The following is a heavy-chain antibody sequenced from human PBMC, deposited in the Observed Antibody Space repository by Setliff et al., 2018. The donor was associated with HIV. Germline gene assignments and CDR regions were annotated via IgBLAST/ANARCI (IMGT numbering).Heavy chain of an antibody. CDR2: IHAGSGDT. CDR3: ASVHPGIAY. CDR1: GYTFTNNV. J-gene: IGHJ4*02. V-gene: IGHV1-3*01. Sequence: ASVKVSCKASGYTFTNNVIHWVRQAPGQRLEWMGWIHAGSGDTQYSQKFQGRVTITRYTSASTVYMELNSLRSEDTAMYYCASVHPGIAYWGQGTMVTVS.